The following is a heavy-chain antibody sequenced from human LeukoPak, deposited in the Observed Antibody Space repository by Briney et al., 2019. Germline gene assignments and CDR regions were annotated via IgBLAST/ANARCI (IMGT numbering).Heavy chain of an antibody. Sequence: GGSLRLSCAASGFTFSSYWRSWFRQAPGKGLDGVANIKQDGSEKYYVDSVKGRFTMSRDNAKNSLYLQMNSLRAEDTAVYYCARVQWELRGVGSYFDYWGQGALVTVSS. D-gene: IGHD1-26*01. J-gene: IGHJ4*02. CDR2: IKQDGSEK. CDR3: ARVQWELRGVGSYFDY. V-gene: IGHV3-7*01. CDR1: GFTFSSYW.